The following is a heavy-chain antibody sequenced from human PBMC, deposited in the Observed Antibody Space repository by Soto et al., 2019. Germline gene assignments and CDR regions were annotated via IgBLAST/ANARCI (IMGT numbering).Heavy chain of an antibody. V-gene: IGHV3-7*03. D-gene: IGHD3-10*01. Sequence: PGGSLRLSCVTSGFTFPNYAMTWFRQAPGKGLEWVANIKHDGSEEYYVDSVKGRFTISRDNAKNSLYLQMDSLRAEDAAVYYCARDYIWGQGTLVTVSS. J-gene: IGHJ4*01. CDR2: IKHDGSEE. CDR3: ARDYI. CDR1: GFTFPNYA.